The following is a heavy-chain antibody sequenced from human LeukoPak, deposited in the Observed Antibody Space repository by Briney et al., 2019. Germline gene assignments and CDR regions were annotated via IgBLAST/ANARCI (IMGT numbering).Heavy chain of an antibody. CDR2: IYPGDSDT. Sequence: GESLKISCKGSGYSFTSYWIGWVRQMPGKGLEWMGIIYPGDSDTRYSPSFQGQVTISADKSISTAYLQWSSLRSEDTAVYYCATVFGIAARPFDYWGQGTLVTVSS. CDR3: ATVFGIAARPFDY. J-gene: IGHJ4*02. CDR1: GYSFTSYW. D-gene: IGHD6-6*01. V-gene: IGHV5-51*01.